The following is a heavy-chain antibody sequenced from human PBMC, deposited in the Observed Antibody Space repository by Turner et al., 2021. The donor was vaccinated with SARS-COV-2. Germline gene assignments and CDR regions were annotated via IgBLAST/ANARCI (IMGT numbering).Heavy chain of an antibody. CDR2: IYSGGST. V-gene: IGHV3-53*01. D-gene: IGHD3-10*01. CDR1: GFTVSSNY. J-gene: IGHJ6*02. CDR3: ARGGHYYYGLDV. Sequence: EVQLVESGGGLIQPGGSLRLSCAASGFTVSSNYMNWVRQAPGKGLELVSVIYSGGSTFYSDSVKGRFTISRDNSKNTLYLQMNSLRAEDTAVYYCARGGHYYYGLDVWGQGTTVTVSS.